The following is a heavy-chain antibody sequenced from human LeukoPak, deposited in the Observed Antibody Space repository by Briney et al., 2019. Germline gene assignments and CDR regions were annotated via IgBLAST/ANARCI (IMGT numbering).Heavy chain of an antibody. V-gene: IGHV4-34*01. D-gene: IGHD3-3*01. CDR1: GGSFSGYY. Sequence: PSETLSLTCAVYGGSFSGYYWSWIRQPPGKGLEWIGSIYYSGSTYYNPSLKSRVTISVDTSKNQFSLKLSSVTAADTAVYYCARGRRFARYDFWSGYYYENFDYWGQGTLVTVSS. J-gene: IGHJ4*02. CDR2: IYYSGST. CDR3: ARGRRFARYDFWSGYYYENFDY.